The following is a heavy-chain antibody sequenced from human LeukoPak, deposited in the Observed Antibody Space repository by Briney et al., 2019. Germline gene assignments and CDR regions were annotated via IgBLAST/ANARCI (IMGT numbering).Heavy chain of an antibody. CDR1: GFTFSYCG. J-gene: IGHJ4*02. CDR3: ARDAYCSGGSYYHFDC. D-gene: IGHD2-15*01. V-gene: IGHV3-33*01. Sequence: PGGSLRLSCAASGFTFSYCGMHWVRQTPDKGLQWVAVIWNDGSNKYYADSVKGRFTISRDNSKNTLSLQMNNLRAEDTAVYYCARDAYCSGGSYYHFDCWGQGTLVTVSS. CDR2: IWNDGSNK.